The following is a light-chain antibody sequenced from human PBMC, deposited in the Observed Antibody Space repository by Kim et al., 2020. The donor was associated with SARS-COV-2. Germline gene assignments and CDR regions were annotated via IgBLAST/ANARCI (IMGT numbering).Light chain of an antibody. CDR3: QVWDSSSDQAV. J-gene: IGLJ2*01. CDR2: YDS. V-gene: IGLV3-21*04. Sequence: SSELTQPPSVSVAPGKTARITCGGNNIGSKSVHWYQQKPGQAPVLVIYYDSDRPSGIPERFSGSNSGNTATLTISRVEAGDEADYYCQVWDSSSDQAVFGGGTQLTVL. CDR1: NIGSKS.